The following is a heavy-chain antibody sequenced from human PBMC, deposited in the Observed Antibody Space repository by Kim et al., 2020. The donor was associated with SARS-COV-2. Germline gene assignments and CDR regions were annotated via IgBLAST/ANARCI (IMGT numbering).Heavy chain of an antibody. D-gene: IGHD3-3*01. J-gene: IGHJ6*02. V-gene: IGHV3-43*01. CDR3: AKGAPYGVAKEGDYYYGMDV. Sequence: RFTISRDNSKNSLYLQMNSLRTEDTALYYCAKGAPYGVAKEGDYYYGMDVWGQGTTVTVSS.